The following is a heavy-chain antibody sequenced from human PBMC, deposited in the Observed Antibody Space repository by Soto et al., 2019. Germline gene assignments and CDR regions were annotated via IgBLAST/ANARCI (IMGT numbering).Heavy chain of an antibody. CDR3: ARDIVVVPAAHYYYYGMDV. Sequence: GGSLRLSCAASGFTFSSYWMSWVRQAPGKGLEWVANIKQDGSEKYYVDSEKGRFTISRDNAKNSLYLQMNSLRAEDTAVYYCARDIVVVPAAHYYYYGMDVWGQGTTVTVSS. CDR2: IKQDGSEK. J-gene: IGHJ6*02. V-gene: IGHV3-7*01. CDR1: GFTFSSYW. D-gene: IGHD2-2*01.